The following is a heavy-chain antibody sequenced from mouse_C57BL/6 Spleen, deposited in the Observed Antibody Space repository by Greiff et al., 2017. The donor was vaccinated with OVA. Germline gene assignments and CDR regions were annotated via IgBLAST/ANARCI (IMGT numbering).Heavy chain of an antibody. Sequence: EVKPLESGPGLVKPSQSLSLTCSVTGYSITSGYYWNWIRQFPGNKLEWKGYISYDGSNNYNPSLKNRISITRDTSKNQFFLKLNSETTEDTSTYYGAREHFDYWGQGTTLTVSS. CDR2: ISYDGSN. CDR3: AREHFDY. V-gene: IGHV3-6*01. J-gene: IGHJ2*01. CDR1: GYSITSGYY.